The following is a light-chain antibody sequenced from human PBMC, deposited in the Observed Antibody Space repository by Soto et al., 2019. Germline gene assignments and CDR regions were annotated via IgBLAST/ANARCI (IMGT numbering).Light chain of an antibody. CDR1: QSLIHSDGNTY. CDR2: KVS. J-gene: IGKJ1*01. CDR3: KQGSRLPWT. V-gene: IGKV2-30*02. Sequence: DVVMTQSPLSLPVTLGQPASISCRSSQSLIHSDGNTYLNWFQQRPGQSPRRLIYKVSDRDSGVPERFSGSGSGTDFTLTISRVEPEDFGVYYCKQGSRLPWTFGQGTELDIK.